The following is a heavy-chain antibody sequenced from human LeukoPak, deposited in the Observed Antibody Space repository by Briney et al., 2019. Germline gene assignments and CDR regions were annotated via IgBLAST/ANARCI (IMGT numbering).Heavy chain of an antibody. CDR2: IYYSGST. J-gene: IGHJ3*02. CDR3: ARRDFGTTGTGAFDI. D-gene: IGHD1-1*01. CDR1: GGSISSSSYY. Sequence: PSETLSLTCSVTGGSISSSSYYWGWIRQPPGKGLEWIGSIYYSGSTYYNPSLKSRVTISVDTSKNQFSLKLSSVTAADTAVYYCARRDFGTTGTGAFDIWGQGTMVTVSS. V-gene: IGHV4-39*01.